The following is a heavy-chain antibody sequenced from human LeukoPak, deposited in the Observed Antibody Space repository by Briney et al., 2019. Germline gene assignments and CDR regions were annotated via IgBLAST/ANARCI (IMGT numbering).Heavy chain of an antibody. Sequence: SETLSLTCTASGGSISSGSYYWSWIRQPPGKGLEGIGRIHTSGSTNYKPSLQSPVTISIDPSKKQFPLKPSSVTPADPAVYYRAGGFSSGWSALYYFDYWGQGTLVTVSS. CDR1: GGSISSGSYY. D-gene: IGHD6-19*01. J-gene: IGHJ4*02. CDR2: IHTSGST. V-gene: IGHV4-61*02. CDR3: AGGFSSGWSALYYFDY.